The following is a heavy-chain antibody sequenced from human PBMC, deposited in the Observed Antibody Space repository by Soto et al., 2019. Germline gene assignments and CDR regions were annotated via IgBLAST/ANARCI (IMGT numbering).Heavy chain of an antibody. J-gene: IGHJ4*02. D-gene: IGHD1-1*01. CDR1: GFPLRSYA. Sequence: GGCLRLSCAASGFPLRSYAMSWVRQAPGKGLEWVSAITNGGRTYYSDSVKGRFTLYRDDSKNTLYLQMDSLRVEDTAAYYCAKEGPTTHYYFDYWGQGTLVTVSS. V-gene: IGHV3-23*01. CDR3: AKEGPTTHYYFDY. CDR2: ITNGGRT.